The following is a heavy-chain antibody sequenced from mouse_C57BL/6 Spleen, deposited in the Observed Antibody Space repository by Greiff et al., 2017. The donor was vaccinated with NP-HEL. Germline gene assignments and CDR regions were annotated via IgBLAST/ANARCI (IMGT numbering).Heavy chain of an antibody. D-gene: IGHD4-1*01. CDR3: ARKGNWEGDY. CDR1: GYTFTDYY. J-gene: IGHJ2*01. Sequence: EVQLQQSGPVLVKPGASVKMSCKASGYTFTDYYMNWVKQSHGKSLEWIGVINPYNGGTSYNQKFKGKATLTVDKSSSTAYMELNSLTSEDAAVYYCARKGNWEGDYWGQGTTLTVSS. CDR2: INPYNGGT. V-gene: IGHV1-19*01.